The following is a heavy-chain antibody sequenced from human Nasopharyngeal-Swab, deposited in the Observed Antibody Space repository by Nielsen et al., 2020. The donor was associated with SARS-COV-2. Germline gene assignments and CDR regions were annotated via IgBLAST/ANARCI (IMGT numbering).Heavy chain of an antibody. D-gene: IGHD2-15*01. V-gene: IGHV2-5*02. J-gene: IGHJ4*02. CDR3: SHGSSPFDY. Sequence: WIRQPPGKGLEWLAIIYWDDEKRYSPSLKSRLTITKDTDKNQEVLTMTNMDPVDTATYYCSHGSSPFDYWGQGTLVTVSS. CDR2: IYWDDEK.